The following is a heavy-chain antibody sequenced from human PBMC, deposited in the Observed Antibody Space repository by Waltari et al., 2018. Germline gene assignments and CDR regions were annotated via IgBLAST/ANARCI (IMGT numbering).Heavy chain of an antibody. J-gene: IGHJ5*02. D-gene: IGHD1-26*01. CDR1: GGSISSHY. Sequence: QVQLQESGPGLVKPSETLSLTCTVSGGSISSHYWSWIRQPPGKGLEWIGYIYYSGSTNYNPSLKSRVTISVDTSKNQFFLKLSSVTAADTAVYYCASGKWELGPWGQGTLVTVSS. CDR2: IYYSGST. CDR3: ASGKWELGP. V-gene: IGHV4-59*11.